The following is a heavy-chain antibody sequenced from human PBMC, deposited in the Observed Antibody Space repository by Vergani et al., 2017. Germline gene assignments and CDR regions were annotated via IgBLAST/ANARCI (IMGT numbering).Heavy chain of an antibody. D-gene: IGHD2-21*01. CDR2: VSTSGST. Sequence: QVQLQESGPGLVKPSQTLSLTCTVSGGSISSAGFYWSWVRQPAGKELEWIGRVSTSGSTNYNPSLRSRAIMSVDASKKQFSLKLTSVTAADTAVYYCARDGGEYDKDALDVWGQGTKVTVTS. V-gene: IGHV4-61*02. CDR3: ARDGGEYDKDALDV. J-gene: IGHJ3*01. CDR1: GGSISSAGFY.